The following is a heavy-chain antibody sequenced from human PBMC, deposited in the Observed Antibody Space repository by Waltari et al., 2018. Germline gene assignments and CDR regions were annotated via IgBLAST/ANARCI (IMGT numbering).Heavy chain of an antibody. D-gene: IGHD3-3*01. CDR2: ISYEGSNK. CDR1: GFTFSSYA. J-gene: IGHJ4*02. Sequence: QVQLVESGGGVVQPGRSLRLSCAASGFTFSSYAMHWVRQAPGKGLEWVAVISYEGSNKYSAASVKGRFTISRDNSKNTLYLQMTSLRAEDTAVYYCARDGAITIFGVVIFLFDYWGQGPLVTVSS. CDR3: ARDGAITIFGVVIFLFDY. V-gene: IGHV3-30-3*01.